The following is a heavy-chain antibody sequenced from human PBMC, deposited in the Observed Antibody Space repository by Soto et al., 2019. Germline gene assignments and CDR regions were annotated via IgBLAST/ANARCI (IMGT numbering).Heavy chain of an antibody. CDR3: ATDTSATVDYAIDF. D-gene: IGHD2-2*01. Sequence: EVQLVESGGDLVKPGGSLRLACGGSGVSFSKSWMNWVRQAPGKGLEWVGRIKRKVDGETTDYAAPVKGRFTISREDSIHTLYLQMNSLKTDDAAVYYCATDTSATVDYAIDFWGQGTTATVSS. CDR1: GVSFSKSW. CDR2: IKRKVDGETT. J-gene: IGHJ6*02. V-gene: IGHV3-15*07.